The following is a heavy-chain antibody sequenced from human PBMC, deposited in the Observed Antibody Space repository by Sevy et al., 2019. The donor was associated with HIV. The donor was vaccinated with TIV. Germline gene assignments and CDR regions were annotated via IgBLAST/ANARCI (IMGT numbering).Heavy chain of an antibody. Sequence: ASVKVSCKLSGSILTELSMHWVRQAPGKGLEWMGYFDPEHGETIYAHSFQGRVTMTEDTSTDTAYMGLSSLRSEDTAVYYCATCGSQPLLPRGIYNYYAMDVWGQGTTVTVSS. J-gene: IGHJ6*02. CDR3: ATCGSQPLLPRGIYNYYAMDV. V-gene: IGHV1-24*01. CDR2: FDPEHGET. CDR1: GSILTELS. D-gene: IGHD5-12*01.